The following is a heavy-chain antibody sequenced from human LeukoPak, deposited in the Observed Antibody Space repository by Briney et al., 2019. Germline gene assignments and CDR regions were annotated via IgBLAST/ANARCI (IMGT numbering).Heavy chain of an antibody. CDR2: IYTSGST. D-gene: IGHD2-15*01. V-gene: IGHV4-4*07. Sequence: SETLSLTRTVSGGSISSYYWSWIRQPAGKGLEWIGRIYTSGSTNYNPSLKSRVTMSVDTSKYQFSLKLSSVTAADTAVYYCAVGYCSGGSCYGVDYWGQGTLVTVSS. CDR3: AVGYCSGGSCYGVDY. CDR1: GGSISSYY. J-gene: IGHJ4*02.